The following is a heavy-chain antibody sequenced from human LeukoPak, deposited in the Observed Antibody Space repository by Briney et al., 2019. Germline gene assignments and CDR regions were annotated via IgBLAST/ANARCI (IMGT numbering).Heavy chain of an antibody. D-gene: IGHD5-24*01. J-gene: IGHJ4*02. CDR3: VRDGKDGFNFDF. Sequence: SETLSLTCSVSGDSVTSYYWNWIRQPPGKGLEWIGHYYYSGSTRYNPSLEGRAIISVDTSINQLSLKVSSVTAADTAVYYCVRDGKDGFNFDFWGPGTLVTVSS. CDR2: YYYSGST. CDR1: GDSVTSYY. V-gene: IGHV4-59*02.